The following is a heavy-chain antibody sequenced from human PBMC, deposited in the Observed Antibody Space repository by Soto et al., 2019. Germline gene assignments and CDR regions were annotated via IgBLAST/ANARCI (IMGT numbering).Heavy chain of an antibody. V-gene: IGHV4-4*07. CDR1: GGSISTYY. Sequence: QGHLQESGPGLVRPSETLSLTCSVSGGSISTYYCNWIRQPAGKGLEWIGRIDASGSTNYNPSLKSRVNMSVDTSKNQFSLKLSSVTAADAALYYCARGGHDFWSGPFDYWGQGTPVNVTS. J-gene: IGHJ4*02. CDR2: IDASGST. D-gene: IGHD3-3*01. CDR3: ARGGHDFWSGPFDY.